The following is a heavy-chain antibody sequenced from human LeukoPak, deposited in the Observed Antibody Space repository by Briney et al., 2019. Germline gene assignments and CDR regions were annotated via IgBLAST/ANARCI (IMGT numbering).Heavy chain of an antibody. CDR1: GVSISSTTSY. D-gene: IGHD3-22*01. Sequence: SETLSLTCTVSGVSISSTTSYWGWIRQPPGKGLEWIGSIYYSGSTYYNPSLKSRVTISVDTSKNQFPLKLRSVTAADTAVYYCASASLVETSSGYYRYYFDYWGQGTLVTVSS. CDR2: IYYSGST. V-gene: IGHV4-39*06. J-gene: IGHJ4*02. CDR3: ASASLVETSSGYYRYYFDY.